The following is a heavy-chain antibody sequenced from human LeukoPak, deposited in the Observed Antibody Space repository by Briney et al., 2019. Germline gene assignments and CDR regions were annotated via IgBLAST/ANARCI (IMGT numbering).Heavy chain of an antibody. CDR1: GFSIINHG. CDR2: LWRDGVNT. CDR3: VRDEDYSAMIH. D-gene: IGHD3-16*01. Sequence: QPGGSLRLSCEASGFSIINHGMHWVRQAPGTGLEWVAVLWRDGVNTNYADSVKGRFTVSRDNPTNTVYLNMKSLRGDDTAVYYCVRDEDYSAMIHWGQGTLVTVSS. J-gene: IGHJ4*02. V-gene: IGHV3-33*01.